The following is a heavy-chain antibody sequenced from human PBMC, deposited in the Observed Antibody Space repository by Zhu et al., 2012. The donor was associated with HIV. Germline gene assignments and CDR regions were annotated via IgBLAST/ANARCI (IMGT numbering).Heavy chain of an antibody. D-gene: IGHD1-26*01. J-gene: IGHJ4*02. V-gene: IGHV4-4*02. CDR3: ASANSGYFPY. CDR2: IYHSGGA. Sequence: QVQLQQSGPGLVKTSGTLSPTCAVSSGSISSSNWWSWVRQSPGKALEWIGEIYHSGGANYNPSLKSRVTISIDKSKNQFPLKVNSVTAADTAIYYCASANSGYFPYWGQGSLVTVSS. CDR1: SGSISSSNW.